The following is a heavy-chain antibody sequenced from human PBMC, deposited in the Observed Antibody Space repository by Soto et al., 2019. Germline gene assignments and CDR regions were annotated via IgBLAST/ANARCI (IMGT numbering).Heavy chain of an antibody. CDR3: AHIFDFDWVWAFEY. D-gene: IGHD3-9*01. CDR2: IYWDDDK. CDR1: GFSLDTSGVG. Sequence: QITLKESGPTLVKPTQTLTLTCTFSGFSLDTSGVGVGWNRQPPGKTLEWLALIYWDDDKRYSPSLNSRLTITKDTSKNQVVLRMTNVDPVDTATYYCAHIFDFDWVWAFEYWGQGALVTVSS. V-gene: IGHV2-5*02. J-gene: IGHJ4*02.